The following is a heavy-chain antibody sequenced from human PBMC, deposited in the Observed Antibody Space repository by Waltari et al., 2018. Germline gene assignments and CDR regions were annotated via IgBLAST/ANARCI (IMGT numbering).Heavy chain of an antibody. CDR2: IYHSGST. Sequence: QLQLQESGSGLVKPSQTLSLTCAVSGGSISSGGYSGSRVRQPPGKGLEWIGYIYHSGSTYYNPSLKSRVTISVDRSKNQFSLKLSSVTAADTAVYYCARAPDGYNQYDFDYWGQGTLVTVSS. D-gene: IGHD5-12*01. V-gene: IGHV4-30-2*01. CDR3: ARAPDGYNQYDFDY. CDR1: GGSISSGGYS. J-gene: IGHJ4*02.